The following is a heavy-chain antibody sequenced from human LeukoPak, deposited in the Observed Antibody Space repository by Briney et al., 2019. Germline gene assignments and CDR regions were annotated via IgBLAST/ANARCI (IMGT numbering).Heavy chain of an antibody. J-gene: IGHJ4*02. Sequence: GGSLRLSCAASGFTFSSYSMNWVRQAPGKGLEWVSSISSSSSYIYYADSVKGRFTISRDNAKSSLYLQMNSLRAEDTAVYYCARDRNGDYFDYWGQGTLVTVSS. D-gene: IGHD4-17*01. CDR1: GFTFSSYS. V-gene: IGHV3-21*01. CDR2: ISSSSSYI. CDR3: ARDRNGDYFDY.